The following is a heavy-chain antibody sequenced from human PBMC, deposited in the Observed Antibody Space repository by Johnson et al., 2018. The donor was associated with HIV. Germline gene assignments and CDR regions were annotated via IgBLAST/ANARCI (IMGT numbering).Heavy chain of an antibody. CDR1: GFIFGDYA. CDR3: TTGLSWNDAFHI. CDR2: IRSKAYGGTT. V-gene: IGHV3-49*04. Sequence: VQLVESGGGLVQPGRSLRLSCTASGFIFGDYAMSWVRQAPGRGLEWVGFIRSKAYGGTTENSASVKGRFTISRDTSENTLYLQMNSLKTEDTALYYCTTGLSWNDAFHIWAQGTMVTVSS. J-gene: IGHJ3*02. D-gene: IGHD1-1*01.